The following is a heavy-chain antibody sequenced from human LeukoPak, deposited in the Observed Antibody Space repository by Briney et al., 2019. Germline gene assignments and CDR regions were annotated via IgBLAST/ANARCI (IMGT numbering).Heavy chain of an antibody. Sequence: SETLSLTCAVSGGSISSSNWWSWVRQPPGKGLEWIGEIYHSGSTNYNPSLKSRVIISVDKSKNQFSLKLSSVTAADTAVYYCARSLSSSRHYYFGYWGQGTLVTVSS. J-gene: IGHJ4*02. CDR3: ARSLSSSRHYYFGY. V-gene: IGHV4-4*02. CDR1: GGSISSSNW. D-gene: IGHD2-2*01. CDR2: IYHSGST.